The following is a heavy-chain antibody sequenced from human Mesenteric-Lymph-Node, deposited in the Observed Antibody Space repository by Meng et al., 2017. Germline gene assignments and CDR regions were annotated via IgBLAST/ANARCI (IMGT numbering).Heavy chain of an antibody. CDR1: GFTFSDYW. J-gene: IGHJ5*02. CDR2: IKQNGGEM. V-gene: IGHV3-7*01. CDR3: ATGRVLPS. Sequence: LSLTCAASGFTFSDYWMTWVRQAPGKGLELVANIKQNGGEMNYVDSVKGRFTISRDNAKNSLYLQMNSLRVEDTAVYYCATGRVLPSWGQGTLVTVSS.